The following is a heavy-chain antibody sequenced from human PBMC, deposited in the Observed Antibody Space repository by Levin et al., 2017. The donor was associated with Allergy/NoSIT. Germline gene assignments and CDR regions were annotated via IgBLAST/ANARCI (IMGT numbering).Heavy chain of an antibody. V-gene: IGHV4-59*08. J-gene: IGHJ4*02. CDR1: GGSISNYY. CDR2: IYYSGST. Sequence: PSETLSLTCTVSGGSISNYYWSWVRQPPGMGLEWIGYIYYSGSTNYNPSLKSRVTISVDTSKNQFSLKLSSVTAADTAVYYCARGRNNLRYWGQGTLVTVSS. D-gene: IGHD1-20*01. CDR3: ARGRNNLRY.